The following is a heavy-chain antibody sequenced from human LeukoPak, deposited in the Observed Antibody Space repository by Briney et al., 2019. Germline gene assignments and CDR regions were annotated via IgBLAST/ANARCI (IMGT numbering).Heavy chain of an antibody. CDR1: GFTFSNYW. Sequence: GGSLRLSCAASGFTFSNYWMHWARQAPGKGLEWVANINQDGSTEQYVGSLKGRFTIFRDNAKNSLYLQMNSLRVDDTAVYYCARVDGYNSFHYWGQGTLATVSS. CDR3: ARVDGYNSFHY. CDR2: INQDGSTE. J-gene: IGHJ4*02. V-gene: IGHV3-7*01. D-gene: IGHD5-24*01.